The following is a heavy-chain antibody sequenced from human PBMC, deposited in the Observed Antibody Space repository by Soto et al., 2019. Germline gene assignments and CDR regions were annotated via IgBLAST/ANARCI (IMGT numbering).Heavy chain of an antibody. CDR2: ISAYNGNT. CDR1: GYTFTSYG. V-gene: IGHV1-18*01. CDR3: ARARSYYYDSSGLEY. Sequence: ASVKVSCKASGYTFTSYGISWVRQAPGQGLEWMGWISAYNGNTNYAQKLQGRVTMTTDTSTSTAYMELRSLRSDDTAVYYCARARSYYYDSSGLEYWGQGTLVTVSS. D-gene: IGHD3-22*01. J-gene: IGHJ4*02.